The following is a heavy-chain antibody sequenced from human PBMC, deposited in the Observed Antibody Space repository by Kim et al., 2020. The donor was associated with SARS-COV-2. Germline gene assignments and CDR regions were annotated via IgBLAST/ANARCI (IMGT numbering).Heavy chain of an antibody. J-gene: IGHJ6*02. CDR2: IYYSGST. Sequence: SETLSLTCTVSGGSISSGGYYWSWIRQHPGKGLDWIGYIYYSGSTYYNPSLKSRVTISEDTSKNQFSLKLSSVTAADTAVYYCARFSYDGARRDSDYYYYYGTDVWGQGTTVTVSS. CDR3: ARFSYDGARRDSDYYYYYGTDV. V-gene: IGHV4-31*03. D-gene: IGHD3-3*01. CDR1: GGSISSGGYY.